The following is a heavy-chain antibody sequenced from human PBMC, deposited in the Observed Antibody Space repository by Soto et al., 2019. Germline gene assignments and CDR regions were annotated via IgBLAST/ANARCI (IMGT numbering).Heavy chain of an antibody. J-gene: IGHJ4*02. D-gene: IGHD3-22*01. CDR3: ANSLITTMIVVSQFDY. CDR2: INPNTGGA. V-gene: IGHV1-2*02. CDR1: GYSFSGWY. Sequence: ASVKVSCKASGYSFSGWYIHWVRQAPGQGLEWMRWINPNTGGAVYAQKFQGRVTMTRDTTTSTAYMELSRLTSDDTAVYYCANSLITTMIVVSQFDYWGQGTLVTVSS.